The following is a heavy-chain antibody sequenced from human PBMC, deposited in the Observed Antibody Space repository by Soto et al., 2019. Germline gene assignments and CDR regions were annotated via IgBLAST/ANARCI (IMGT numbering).Heavy chain of an antibody. V-gene: IGHV4-61*01. Sequence: ETLSLTCTVSGGSVSSGSYYWSWIRQPPGKGLEWIGYIYYSGSTNYNPSLKSRVTISVDTSKNQFSLKLSSVTAADTAVYYCAGGIAARPLGYWGQGTLVTVSS. CDR1: GGSVSSGSYY. D-gene: IGHD6-6*01. J-gene: IGHJ4*02. CDR3: AGGIAARPLGY. CDR2: IYYSGST.